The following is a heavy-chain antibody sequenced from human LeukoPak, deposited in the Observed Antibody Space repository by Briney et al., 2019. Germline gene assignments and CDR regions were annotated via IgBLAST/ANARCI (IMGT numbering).Heavy chain of an antibody. CDR1: GFTFSSYS. Sequence: GGSLRLSCAASGFTFSSYSMNWVRQAPGKGLEWVSSISSSSSYIYYADSVKGRFTISRDNAKNSLYLQMNSLRAEDAAVYYCATGGGYCSSTSCFDYWGQGTLVTVSS. V-gene: IGHV3-21*01. D-gene: IGHD2-2*01. J-gene: IGHJ4*02. CDR2: ISSSSSYI. CDR3: ATGGGYCSSTSCFDY.